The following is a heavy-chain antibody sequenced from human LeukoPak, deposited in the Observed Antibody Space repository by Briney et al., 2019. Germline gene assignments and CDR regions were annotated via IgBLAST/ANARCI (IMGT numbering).Heavy chain of an antibody. D-gene: IGHD2-15*01. CDR1: GFTFNKYG. J-gene: IGHJ4*02. CDR2: ISSDGSDK. V-gene: IGHV3-30*18. CDR3: AKDHDTGGAAYYFDY. Sequence: GRSLRLSCAASGFTFNKYGMHWVRQAPGKGLEWVAVISSDGSDKYYADSVKGRFTISRGNSKNTLYLQMNSQSSDDTAVYYCAKDHDTGGAAYYFDYWGQGTLVTVSS.